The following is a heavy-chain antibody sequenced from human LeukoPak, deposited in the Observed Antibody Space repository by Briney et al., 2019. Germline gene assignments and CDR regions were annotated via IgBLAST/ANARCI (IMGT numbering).Heavy chain of an antibody. J-gene: IGHJ3*02. V-gene: IGHV3-48*02. Sequence: GGSLRLSCAASGXTFSSYSMNWVRQAPGKGLEWVSYISSSSSTIYYADSVKGRFTISRDNAKNSLYLQMNSLRDEDTAVYYCARDGMVRGVIIWDAFDIWGQGTIVTVSS. CDR1: GXTFSSYS. CDR3: ARDGMVRGVIIWDAFDI. CDR2: ISSSSSTI. D-gene: IGHD3-10*01.